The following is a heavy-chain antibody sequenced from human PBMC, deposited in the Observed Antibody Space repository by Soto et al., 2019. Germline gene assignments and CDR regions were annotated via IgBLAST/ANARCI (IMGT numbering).Heavy chain of an antibody. CDR2: ISGSGGST. Sequence: GGSLRLSCAASGFTFSSYAMSWVRQAPGKGLEWVSAISGSGGSTYYADSVKGRFTISRDNSKNTLYLQMNSLRAEDTAVYYCAKDSSRVRITMIARTNDAFDIWGQGTMVTVSS. CDR3: AKDSSRVRITMIARTNDAFDI. J-gene: IGHJ3*02. V-gene: IGHV3-23*01. D-gene: IGHD3-22*01. CDR1: GFTFSSYA.